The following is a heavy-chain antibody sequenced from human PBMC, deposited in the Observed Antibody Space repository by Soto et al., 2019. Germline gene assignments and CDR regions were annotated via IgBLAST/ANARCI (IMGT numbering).Heavy chain of an antibody. Sequence: ASVKVSCKASGYTFTSYGISWGRQAPGQGLEWMGWISAYNGNTKYAQKLQGRVTMTTDTSTSTAYMELRSLRSDDTAVYYCARDGPKIVLVTAPSDFFQLWGQGTLVTVSS. J-gene: IGHJ1*01. CDR1: GYTFTSYG. D-gene: IGHD2-21*02. CDR2: ISAYNGNT. V-gene: IGHV1-18*01. CDR3: ARDGPKIVLVTAPSDFFQL.